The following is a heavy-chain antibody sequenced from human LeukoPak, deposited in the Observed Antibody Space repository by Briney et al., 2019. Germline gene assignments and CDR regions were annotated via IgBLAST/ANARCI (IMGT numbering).Heavy chain of an antibody. CDR2: ISGDGGST. J-gene: IGHJ4*02. D-gene: IGHD6-13*01. CDR3: AKESLGYSSSWYEGLFDY. V-gene: IGHV3-43*02. Sequence: PGGSLRLSCAASGFTFDDYAMHWVRQAPGEGLEWVSLISGDGGSTYYADSVKGRFTISRDNSKNSLYLQMNSLRTEDTALYYCAKESLGYSSSWYEGLFDYWGQGTLVTVSS. CDR1: GFTFDDYA.